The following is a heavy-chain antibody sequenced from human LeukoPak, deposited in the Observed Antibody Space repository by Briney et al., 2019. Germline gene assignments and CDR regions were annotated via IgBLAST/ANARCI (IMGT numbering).Heavy chain of an antibody. CDR1: GFTFNNYD. V-gene: IGHV3-33*01. Sequence: TGGSLRLSCAASGFTFNNYDMHWVRQAPGKGLEWVAVIWYDGSNKYYADSVKGRFTISRDNSKNTVYLQMNSLRVDDTAVYHCVRGVGGAGDYWGQGTLVTVSS. CDR2: IWYDGSNK. D-gene: IGHD1-26*01. CDR3: VRGVGGAGDY. J-gene: IGHJ4*02.